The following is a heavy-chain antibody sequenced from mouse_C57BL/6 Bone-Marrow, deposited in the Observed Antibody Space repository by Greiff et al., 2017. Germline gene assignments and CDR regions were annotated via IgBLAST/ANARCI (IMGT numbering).Heavy chain of an antibody. V-gene: IGHV1-47*01. CDR3: ARGYYGSSRYYFDY. CDR1: GYTFTTYP. J-gene: IGHJ2*01. Sequence: QVQLQESGAELVKPGASVKMSCKASGYTFTTYPIEWMKQNHGKSLEWIGNFHPYNDDTKYNEKFKGKATLTVEKSSSTVYLELSRLTSDDSAVYYGARGYYGSSRYYFDYWGQGTTLTVSS. D-gene: IGHD1-1*01. CDR2: FHPYNDDT.